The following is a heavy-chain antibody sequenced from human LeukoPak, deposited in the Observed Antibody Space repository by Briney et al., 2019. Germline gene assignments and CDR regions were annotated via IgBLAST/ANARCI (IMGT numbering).Heavy chain of an antibody. D-gene: IGHD6-13*01. J-gene: IGHJ4*01. CDR1: GGSISTTGYY. Sequence: SETLSLTCTVSGGSISTTGYYWAWIRQPPGKGLEWIASIYHSGSTYYNSSLESRVTISVDTSRNQFSLKLSSVTAADTALYYCASDKGYSNNYFDYWGQGTQVTVSS. CDR2: IYHSGST. V-gene: IGHV4-39*01. CDR3: ASDKGYSNNYFDY.